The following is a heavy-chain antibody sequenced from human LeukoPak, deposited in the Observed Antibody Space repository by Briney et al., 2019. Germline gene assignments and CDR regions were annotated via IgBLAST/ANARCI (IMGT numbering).Heavy chain of an antibody. CDR1: GGSISSYY. V-gene: IGHV4-59*08. CDR2: IYYSGST. Sequence: SETLSLTCTVSGGSISSYYWSWIRQPPGKGLEWMGYIYYSGSTNYNPSLKSRVTISVDTSKNQFSLKLSSVTAADTAVYYCARASATYYYDTSGYDFDYWGQGTLVTVSS. D-gene: IGHD3-22*01. CDR3: ARASATYYYDTSGYDFDY. J-gene: IGHJ4*02.